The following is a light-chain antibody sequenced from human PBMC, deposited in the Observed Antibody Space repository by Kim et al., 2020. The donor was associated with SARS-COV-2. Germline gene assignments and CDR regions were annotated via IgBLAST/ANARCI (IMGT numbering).Light chain of an antibody. Sequence: PGERATLPCRASQSVSSSYLAWYQQKPGQAPRLLIYGASSRATGIPDRFSGSRSGTDFTLTISRLEPEDFAVYYCQQYSRSSKTFGQGTKVDIK. CDR3: QQYSRSSKT. CDR1: QSVSSSY. J-gene: IGKJ1*01. CDR2: GAS. V-gene: IGKV3-20*01.